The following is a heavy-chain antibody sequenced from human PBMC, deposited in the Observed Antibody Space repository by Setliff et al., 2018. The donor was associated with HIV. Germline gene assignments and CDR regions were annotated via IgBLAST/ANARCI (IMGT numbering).Heavy chain of an antibody. CDR2: IIPILGIA. Sequence: SVKVSCKASGGTFSSYAISWVRQAPGQGLEWMGGIIPILGIANYAQKFQGRVTITADESTSTVYMELSSLRSDDTAMYYCASRWPRDAFDIWGQGTMVTVS. V-gene: IGHV1-69*10. CDR1: GGTFSSYA. J-gene: IGHJ3*02. CDR3: ASRWPRDAFDI. D-gene: IGHD6-13*01.